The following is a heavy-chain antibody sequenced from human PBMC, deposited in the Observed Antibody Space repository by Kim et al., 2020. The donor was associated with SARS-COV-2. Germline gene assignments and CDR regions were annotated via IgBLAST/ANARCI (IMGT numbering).Heavy chain of an antibody. CDR3: ARERGGSYNFYYYGMDV. V-gene: IGHV3-33*01. CDR1: GFTCSSYG. CDR2: IWYDGSNK. D-gene: IGHD1-26*01. J-gene: IGHJ6*02. Sequence: GGSLRLSCAASGFTCSSYGMHWVRQAPGKGLEWVAVIWYDGSNKYYADSVKGRFTISRDNSRNTLYLQMNSLRAEDTPVYYCARERGGSYNFYYYGMDVWGHGTTVTVSS.